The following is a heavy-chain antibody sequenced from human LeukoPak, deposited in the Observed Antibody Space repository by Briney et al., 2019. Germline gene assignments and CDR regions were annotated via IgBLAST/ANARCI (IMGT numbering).Heavy chain of an antibody. D-gene: IGHD2-2*01. Sequence: SVKVSCKASGGTFSSYAISWVRQAPGQGLEWMGGIIPIFGTANYAQKFQGRVTITADESTSTAYMELSSLRSEDTAVYYCARSSLGYCSSTSCSAGYYYYYGMDVWGQGTRSPSP. CDR3: ARSSLGYCSSTSCSAGYYYYYGMDV. CDR1: GGTFSSYA. CDR2: IIPIFGTA. V-gene: IGHV1-69*13. J-gene: IGHJ6*02.